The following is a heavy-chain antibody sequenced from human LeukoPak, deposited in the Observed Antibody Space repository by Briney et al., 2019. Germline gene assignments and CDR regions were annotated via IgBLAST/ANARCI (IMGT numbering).Heavy chain of an antibody. Sequence: ASVKVSCKASGGTFSSYAISWVRQAPGQGLEWMGRIIPILGITNYAQKFQGRVTITADKSTSTAYMELSSLRSEDTAVYYCAGDIDGSYSGYWGQGTLVTVSS. J-gene: IGHJ4*02. V-gene: IGHV1-69*04. CDR3: AGDIDGSYSGY. D-gene: IGHD1-26*01. CDR1: GGTFSSYA. CDR2: IIPILGIT.